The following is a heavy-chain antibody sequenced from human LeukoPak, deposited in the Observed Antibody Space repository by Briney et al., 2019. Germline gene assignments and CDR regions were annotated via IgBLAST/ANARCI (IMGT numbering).Heavy chain of an antibody. D-gene: IGHD3-22*01. CDR2: ISYDGSNK. CDR1: GFTFSSYW. Sequence: GGSLRLSCAASGFTFSSYWMHWVRQAPGKGLEWVAVISYDGSNKYYAGSVKGRFTISRDNSKNTLYLQMNSLRAEDTAVYYCARGDLYYDSSGYYWGQGNPGHRLL. CDR3: ARGDLYYDSSGYY. J-gene: IGHJ4*02. V-gene: IGHV3-30-3*01.